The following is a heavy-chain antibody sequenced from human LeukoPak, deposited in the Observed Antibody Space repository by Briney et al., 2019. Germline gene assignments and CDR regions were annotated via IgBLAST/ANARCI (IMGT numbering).Heavy chain of an antibody. J-gene: IGHJ4*02. CDR3: ARPQEEDGYNYNWAFDY. D-gene: IGHD5-24*01. CDR1: GYTFTSYG. Sequence: ASVKVSCKASGYTFTSYGINWVRQAPGQGLEWMGWISAYNGNTNYAQELQGRVTMTTDTSTTTAYMELRSLRSDDTAVYYCARPQEEDGYNYNWAFDYWGQGTLLTVSS. CDR2: ISAYNGNT. V-gene: IGHV1-18*01.